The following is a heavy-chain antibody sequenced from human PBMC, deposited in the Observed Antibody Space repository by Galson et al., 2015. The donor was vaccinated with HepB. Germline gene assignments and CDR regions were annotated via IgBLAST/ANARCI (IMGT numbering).Heavy chain of an antibody. J-gene: IGHJ6*02. CDR3: ARENWNYPLYGMDV. CDR2: ISAYNGNT. D-gene: IGHD1-7*01. CDR1: GYTFTSYG. V-gene: IGHV1-18*04. Sequence: SVKVSCKASGYTFTSYGISWVRQAPGQGLEWMGWISAYNGNTNYAQKLQGRVTMTTDTSTSTAYMELRSLRSDDTAVYYCARENWNYPLYGMDVWGQGTTVTVSS.